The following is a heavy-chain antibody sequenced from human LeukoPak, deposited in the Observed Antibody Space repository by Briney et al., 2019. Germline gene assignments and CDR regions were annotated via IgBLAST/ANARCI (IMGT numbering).Heavy chain of an antibody. D-gene: IGHD2-15*01. Sequence: SETLSLTCTVSGDSIRSSDYYWGCIRQSPGKGLEWIGTISDGGSTYYNPSLKSRIIISVDTSKNQFSLQLSSVTAADTAVYYCVRHCCSSPSKRTFDIWGQGTLVAVSS. CDR1: GDSIRSSDYY. CDR3: VRHCCSSPSKRTFDI. CDR2: ISDGGST. J-gene: IGHJ3*02. V-gene: IGHV4-39*01.